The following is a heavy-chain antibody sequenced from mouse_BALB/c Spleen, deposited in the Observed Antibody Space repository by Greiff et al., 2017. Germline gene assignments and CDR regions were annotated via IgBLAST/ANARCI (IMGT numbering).Heavy chain of an antibody. D-gene: IGHD2-1*01. Sequence: EVKLVESGGGLVKPGGSLKLSCAASGFTFSSYAMSWVRQTPEKRLEWVASISSGGSTYYPDSVKGRFTISRDNARNILYLQMSSLRSEDTAMYYCARNYGNYTIDNWGQGTSVTVSS. J-gene: IGHJ4*01. CDR1: GFTFSSYA. V-gene: IGHV5-6-5*01. CDR3: ARNYGNYTIDN. CDR2: ISSGGST.